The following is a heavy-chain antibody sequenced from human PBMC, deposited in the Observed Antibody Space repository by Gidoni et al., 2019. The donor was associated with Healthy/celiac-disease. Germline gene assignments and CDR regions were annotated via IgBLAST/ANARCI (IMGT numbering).Heavy chain of an antibody. CDR1: GYTFTSYG. D-gene: IGHD3-22*01. CDR3: AKGVLLLDSSGYYLNYYYGMDV. V-gene: IGHV1-18*01. CDR2: ISAYNGNT. J-gene: IGHJ6*02. Sequence: QVQLVQSGAEVKKPGASVKVSCKASGYTFTSYGISWVRQAPGQGLEWMGWISAYNGNTNYAQKLQGRVTMTTDTSTSTAYMELRSLRSDDTAVYYCAKGVLLLDSSGYYLNYYYGMDVWGQGTTVTVSS.